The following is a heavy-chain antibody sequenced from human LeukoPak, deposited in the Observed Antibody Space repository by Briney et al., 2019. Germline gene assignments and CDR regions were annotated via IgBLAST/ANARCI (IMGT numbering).Heavy chain of an antibody. Sequence: GRPRRLSCAASGFTFSSYGMHWVRQAPGKGLEGVAVIWYEGSNKYCADSVKGRFTISRDNSKNTLYLQMNSLRADDTAVYYCARVRRIAAAGGAFQSYYYYYYGMDVWGKGTTVTVSS. J-gene: IGHJ6*04. V-gene: IGHV3-33*01. CDR2: IWYEGSNK. CDR3: ARVRRIAAAGGAFQSYYYYYYGMDV. CDR1: GFTFSSYG. D-gene: IGHD6-13*01.